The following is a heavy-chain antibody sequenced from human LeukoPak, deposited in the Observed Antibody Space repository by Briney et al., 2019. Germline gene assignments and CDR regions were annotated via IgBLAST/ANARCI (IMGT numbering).Heavy chain of an antibody. CDR1: GFTFSSYW. V-gene: IGHV3-74*01. CDR3: ARVQSPGWFDP. Sequence: PGGSLRLSCAASGFTFSSYWMHWVRQTPGKGLVWVSRIRGDGISTSYADSVKGRFTISRDNAKNTLYLQMNSLRAEDTAVYYCARVQSPGWFDPWGQGTLVTVSS. J-gene: IGHJ5*02. CDR2: IRGDGIST.